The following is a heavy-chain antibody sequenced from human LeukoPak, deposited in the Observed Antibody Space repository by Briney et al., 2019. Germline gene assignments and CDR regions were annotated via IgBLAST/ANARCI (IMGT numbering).Heavy chain of an antibody. J-gene: IGHJ5*02. CDR2: IYPGDSDT. V-gene: IGHV5-51*01. CDR1: GYSFTTHW. CDR3: ARHRLDYGDGYWFDP. Sequence: GESLKISCKGSGYSFTTHWIGWVRQMPGKGLEWMGIIYPGDSDTRYSPSFQGQVTISADKSISTAYLQWSSLKASDTAMYYCARHRLDYGDGYWFDPWGQGTLVTVSS. D-gene: IGHD4-17*01.